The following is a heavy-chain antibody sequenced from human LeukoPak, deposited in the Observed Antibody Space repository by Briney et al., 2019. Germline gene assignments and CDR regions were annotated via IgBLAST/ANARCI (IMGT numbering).Heavy chain of an antibody. J-gene: IGHJ4*02. D-gene: IGHD3-16*01. CDR2: ISYDGSNK. CDR1: GFTFSSYA. Sequence: PGRSLRLSCAASGFTFSSYAMHWVRQAPGKGLEWVAVISYDGSNKYYADSVKGRFTISRDNSKNTLYLQMNSLRAGDTAVYYCARARPYDYVWGSYSYWGQGTLVTVSS. CDR3: ARARPYDYVWGSYSY. V-gene: IGHV3-30-3*01.